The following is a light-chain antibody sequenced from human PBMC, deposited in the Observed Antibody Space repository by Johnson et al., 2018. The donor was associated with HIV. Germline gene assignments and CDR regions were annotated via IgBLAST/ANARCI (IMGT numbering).Light chain of an antibody. J-gene: IGLJ1*01. V-gene: IGLV1-51*02. CDR3: GTWDSSLSAGRYV. Sequence: QSVLTQPPSVSAAPGQTVNISCSGNVSNIESYFVSWYQQLPGAAPTLLIYEDNKRPSGIPDRFSGSKSGATATLGITGLQTGDEADYYCGTWDSSLSAGRYVVGTGLKVTVL. CDR2: EDN. CDR1: VSNIESYF.